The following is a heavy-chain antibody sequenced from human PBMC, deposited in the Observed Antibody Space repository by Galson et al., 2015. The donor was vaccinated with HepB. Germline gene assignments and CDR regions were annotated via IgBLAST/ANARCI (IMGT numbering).Heavy chain of an antibody. Sequence: SLRLSCAASGFTFSNYGMHWVRQAPGKGLEWVAFIWYDGSNKYYADSVKGRFTISRDNSKNTLYLQMNSLRADDTAVYYCARGGGVAGALLRPFDYWGQGTLATVSS. V-gene: IGHV3-33*01. J-gene: IGHJ4*02. CDR2: IWYDGSNK. CDR1: GFTFSNYG. D-gene: IGHD3-16*01. CDR3: ARGGGVAGALLRPFDY.